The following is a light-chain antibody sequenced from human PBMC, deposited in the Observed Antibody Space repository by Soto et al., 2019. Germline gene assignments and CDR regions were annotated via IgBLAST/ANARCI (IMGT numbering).Light chain of an antibody. V-gene: IGLV1-47*01. J-gene: IGLJ3*02. CDR2: RND. CDR3: AASDDSLSGRL. CDR1: SSNNGSNY. Sequence: QAVVTQPPSASGTPGQRVTISCSGSSSNNGSNYVFSYQQLPGTAPKLLIYRNDQRPSGVPDRFSGSKSGTSASLAIGGLRSEDEADYYCAASDDSLSGRLFGGGTELTVL.